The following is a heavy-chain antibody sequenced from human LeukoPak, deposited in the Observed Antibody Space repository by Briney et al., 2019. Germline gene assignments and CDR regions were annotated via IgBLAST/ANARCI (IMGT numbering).Heavy chain of an antibody. J-gene: IGHJ4*02. D-gene: IGHD6-13*01. V-gene: IGHV4-39*07. Sequence: KSSETLSLTCTVSGGSISSSSYYWGWIRQPPGKGLEWIGSIYYSGSTYYNPPLKSRVTISVDTSKNQFSLKLSSVTAADTAVYYCAREGGIYIAPTWGQGTLVTVSS. CDR3: AREGGIYIAPT. CDR2: IYYSGST. CDR1: GGSISSSSYY.